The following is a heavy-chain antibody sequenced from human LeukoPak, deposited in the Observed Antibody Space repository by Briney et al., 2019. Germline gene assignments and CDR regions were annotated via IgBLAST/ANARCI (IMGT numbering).Heavy chain of an antibody. D-gene: IGHD6-19*01. CDR2: INWNSGSI. V-gene: IGHV3-9*03. J-gene: IGHJ4*02. CDR3: AKDMGSSGWYLSFDN. CDR1: GFTFDDYA. Sequence: GGSLRLSCAASGFTFDDYAMHWVRQAPGKGPEWVSGINWNSGSIGYADSVKGRFTISRDNAKNSLYLQMNSLRAEDMALYYCAKDMGSSGWYLSFDNWGQGTLVTVSS.